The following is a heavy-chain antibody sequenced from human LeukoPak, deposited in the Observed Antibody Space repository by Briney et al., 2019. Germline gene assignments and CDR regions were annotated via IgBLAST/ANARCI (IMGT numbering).Heavy chain of an antibody. Sequence: GGSLRLSCAASGFTFSSYWMSWVRQAPGKGLEWVANIKQDGSEKYYVDSVKGRFTISRDNAKNSLYLQMNSLRAEDTAVYYCARDFRSSSVPLRFDHWGQGTLVTVSS. D-gene: IGHD6-6*01. V-gene: IGHV3-7*01. CDR3: ARDFRSSSVPLRFDH. CDR2: IKQDGSEK. CDR1: GFTFSSYW. J-gene: IGHJ5*02.